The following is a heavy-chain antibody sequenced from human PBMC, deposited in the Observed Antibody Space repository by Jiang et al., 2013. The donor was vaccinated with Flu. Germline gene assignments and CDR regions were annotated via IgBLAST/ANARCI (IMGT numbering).Heavy chain of an antibody. CDR2: ISNHGNNK. V-gene: IGHV3-30*04. Sequence: QLVESGGGVVQPGTSLRLSCAASGFTFSTYAIHWVRQAPGKGLEWVALISNHGNNKYYRDSVQGRFTISRDNSNNTLFLHMDSLTPEDTAVYYCARDGWANCGGDCYLSAFDVWGRGTMVTVSS. D-gene: IGHD2-21*02. J-gene: IGHJ3*01. CDR1: GFTFSTYA. CDR3: ARDGWANCGGDCYLSAFDV.